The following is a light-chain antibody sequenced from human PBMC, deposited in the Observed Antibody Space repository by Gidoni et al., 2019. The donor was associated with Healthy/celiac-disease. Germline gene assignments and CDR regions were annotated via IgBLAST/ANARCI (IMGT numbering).Light chain of an antibody. CDR3: QQSYSTPPFT. J-gene: IGKJ3*01. V-gene: IGKV1-39*01. CDR2: AAS. CDR1: QRISSY. Sequence: DLQMTQSPSSLSASVGDRVTIPCRASQRISSYLNWYQQKPGKAPKLLIYAASSLQSGVPARFSGSGSGTDFTLTISSLQPEDFATYYCQQSYSTPPFTFGPXTKVDIK.